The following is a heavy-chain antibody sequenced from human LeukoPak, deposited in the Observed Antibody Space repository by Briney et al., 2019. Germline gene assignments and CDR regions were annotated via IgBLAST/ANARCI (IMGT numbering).Heavy chain of an antibody. V-gene: IGHV4-39*01. CDR2: IYYSGST. J-gene: IGHJ4*02. CDR1: GGSISSSSYD. Sequence: SETLSLTCTVSGGSISSSSYDWGWIRQPPGKGLEWIGSIYYSGSTYYNPSLKSRVTISVDTSKNQFSLKLCSVTAADTAVYYCARTYYDFWSGYCYWGQGTLVTVSS. D-gene: IGHD3-3*01. CDR3: ARTYYDFWSGYCY.